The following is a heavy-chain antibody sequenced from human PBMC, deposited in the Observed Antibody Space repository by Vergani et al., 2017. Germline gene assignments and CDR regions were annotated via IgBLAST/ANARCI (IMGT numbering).Heavy chain of an antibody. CDR3: ARVNSGYGAEYFDY. CDR2: IWYDGSNK. D-gene: IGHD3-22*01. Sequence: QVQLVESGGGVVQPGRSLILSCAASGFTFSSYGMHWVRQAPGKGLEWVAVIWYDGSNKYYADSVKGRFTISRDNSKNTLYLQMNSLRAEDTAVYYCARVNSGYGAEYFDYWGQGTLVTVSS. J-gene: IGHJ4*02. CDR1: GFTFSSYG. V-gene: IGHV3-33*01.